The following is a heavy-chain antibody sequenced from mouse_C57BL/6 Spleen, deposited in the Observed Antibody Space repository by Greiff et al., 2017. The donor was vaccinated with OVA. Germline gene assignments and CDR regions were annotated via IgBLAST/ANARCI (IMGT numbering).Heavy chain of an antibody. CDR2: INPNYGTT. D-gene: IGHD1-1*01. CDR1: GYSFTDYN. V-gene: IGHV1-39*01. CDR3: ARSHYYGSSYSWFAY. Sequence: LVESGPELVKPGASVKISCKASGYSFTDYNMNWVKQSNGKSLEWIGVINPNYGTTSYNQKFKGKATLTVDQSSSTAYMQLNSLTSEDSAVYYCARSHYYGSSYSWFAYWGQGTLVTVSA. J-gene: IGHJ3*01.